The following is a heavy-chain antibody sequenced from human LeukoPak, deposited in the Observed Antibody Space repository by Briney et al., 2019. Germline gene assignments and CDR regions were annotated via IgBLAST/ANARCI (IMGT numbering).Heavy chain of an antibody. CDR3: ARDHDFWSGGGY. CDR2: ISGSGGST. V-gene: IGHV3-23*01. Sequence: GGSLRLSCAASGFTFSSYAMSWVRQAPGKGLEWVSAISGSGGSTYYADSVKGRFTISRDNSKNTLYLQMNSRRAEDTAVYYCARDHDFWSGGGYWGQGTLVTVSS. CDR1: GFTFSSYA. J-gene: IGHJ4*02. D-gene: IGHD3-3*01.